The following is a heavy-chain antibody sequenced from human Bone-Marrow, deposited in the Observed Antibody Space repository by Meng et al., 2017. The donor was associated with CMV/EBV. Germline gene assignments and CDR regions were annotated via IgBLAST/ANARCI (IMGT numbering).Heavy chain of an antibody. J-gene: IGHJ5*02. CDR3: AKAVVPAAMAWFDP. CDR2: ISGSGGST. CDR1: GFTCSSYA. D-gene: IGHD2-2*01. V-gene: IGHV3-23*01. Sequence: FGFTCSSYAMSWVRQAPGKGLEGVSAISGSGGSTYYADSVKGRFTISRDNSKNTLYLQMNSLRAEDTAVYYCAKAVVPAAMAWFDPWGQGTLVTVSS.